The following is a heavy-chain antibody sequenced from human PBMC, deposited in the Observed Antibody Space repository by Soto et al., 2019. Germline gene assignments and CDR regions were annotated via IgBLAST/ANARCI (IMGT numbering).Heavy chain of an antibody. CDR3: ARSFYPQIPDC. J-gene: IGHJ4*02. CDR2: MNQDGSEK. V-gene: IGHV3-7*01. CDR1: GFTFSGYW. Sequence: EVQLVESGGGSVQPGGSLRLSCAASGFTFSGYWLSWVRQAPGKGLEWVANMNQDGSEKYYVDSVKGRFTISRDNAKNSLYLQMNSLSAEDTAVYYCARSFYPQIPDCWGQGTLVTVSS. D-gene: IGHD2-2*02.